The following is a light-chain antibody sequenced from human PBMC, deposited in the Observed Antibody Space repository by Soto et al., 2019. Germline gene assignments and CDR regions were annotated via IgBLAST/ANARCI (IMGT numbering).Light chain of an antibody. Sequence: DIVMTQSPVSLPVTPGEPASITCRASQSLLHSDGYKYLDWYLQKPGQSPQLLIYLGSNRASGAPDRFSGSGSGTDFTLKISRVEAEDVGVYYCMQALQTPLTFGGGTKVEIK. J-gene: IGKJ4*01. CDR3: MQALQTPLT. CDR2: LGS. CDR1: QSLLHSDGYKY. V-gene: IGKV2-28*01.